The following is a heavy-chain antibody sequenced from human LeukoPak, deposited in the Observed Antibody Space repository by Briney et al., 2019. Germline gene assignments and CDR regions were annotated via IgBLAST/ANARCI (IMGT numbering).Heavy chain of an antibody. CDR3: VRGDLLAVVPY. CDR1: GYXFTDYG. D-gene: IGHD6-19*01. CDR2: ISTYNGNT. Sequence: ASVKVSCKASGYXFTDYGFSWVRQAPGQGLEWMGWISTYNGNTKYAQNYQGRVTMTTDTFTSTAYMELGSLRSDDTAVYYCVRGDLLAVVPYWGQGTLVTVSS. V-gene: IGHV1-18*01. J-gene: IGHJ4*02.